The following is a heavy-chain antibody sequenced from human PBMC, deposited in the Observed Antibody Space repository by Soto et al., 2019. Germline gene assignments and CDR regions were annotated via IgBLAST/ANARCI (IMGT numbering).Heavy chain of an antibody. V-gene: IGHV4-39*01. CDR2: FYYTRRT. CDR3: AAGYDSSGLMGLNWFDP. CDR1: GGSISSSTYY. D-gene: IGHD3-22*01. Sequence: QLQLRESGTGLVKPSETLSLTCTVSGGSISSSTYYWGWIRQPPGKGLEWIGSFYYTRRTYYNPSLRGRVTISVDTSKNQLSLRLSSVTAADTAGYYCAAGYDSSGLMGLNWFDPWGQGTLVTFSS. J-gene: IGHJ5*02.